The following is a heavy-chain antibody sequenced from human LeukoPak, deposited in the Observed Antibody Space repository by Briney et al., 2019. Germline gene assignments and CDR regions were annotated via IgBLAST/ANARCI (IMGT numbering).Heavy chain of an antibody. J-gene: IGHJ3*02. Sequence: GGSLRLSCAASGFTFDDYAMHWVRQAPGKGLEWVSLISWDGGSTYYADSVKGRFTISRDNSKNSPYLQMNSLRAEDTALYYCARDGMKSVAEGAFDIWGQGTMVTVSS. D-gene: IGHD6-19*01. CDR2: ISWDGGST. V-gene: IGHV3-43D*03. CDR1: GFTFDDYA. CDR3: ARDGMKSVAEGAFDI.